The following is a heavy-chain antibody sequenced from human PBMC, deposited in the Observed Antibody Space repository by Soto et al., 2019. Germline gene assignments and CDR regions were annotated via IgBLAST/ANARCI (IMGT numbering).Heavy chain of an antibody. V-gene: IGHV4-31*03. CDR3: ARDIVAKKGAFDI. D-gene: IGHD5-12*01. CDR2: IYYSGST. Sequence: SETLSLTCTVSGGSISSGGYYWSWIRQHPGKGLEWIGYIYYSGSTYYNPSLKSRVTISVDTSKNQFSLKLSSVTAADTAVYYCARDIVAKKGAFDIWGQGTMVT. CDR1: GGSISSGGYY. J-gene: IGHJ3*02.